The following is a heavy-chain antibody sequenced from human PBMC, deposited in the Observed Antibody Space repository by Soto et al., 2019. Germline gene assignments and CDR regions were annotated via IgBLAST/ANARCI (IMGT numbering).Heavy chain of an antibody. J-gene: IGHJ6*02. CDR2: IKQDGSEK. CDR1: GFTFSSYW. CDR3: ARIASAGRGWDV. V-gene: IGHV3-7*01. D-gene: IGHD6-13*01. Sequence: EVQLVESGGGLVQPGGSLRLYCAASGFTFSSYWMSWVRQAPVKGLEWVGNIKQDGSEKNYVDFVEGRFTISRDNAENSLYLQMNSLRAEDTAVYYCARIASAGRGWDVWGQGTTVVVSS.